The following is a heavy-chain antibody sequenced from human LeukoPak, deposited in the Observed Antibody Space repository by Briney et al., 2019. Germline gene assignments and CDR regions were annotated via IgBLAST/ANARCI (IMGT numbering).Heavy chain of an antibody. D-gene: IGHD6-13*01. Sequence: GGSLRLSCAASGFTFSSFSMTWVRQAPGKGLEWISYIHSTSSPIYYADSVKGRFTVSRDNAKNSLYPQMNSLTAEDTAVYYCGRGGSTGSWFNYWGQGTLVTVSS. CDR3: GRGGSTGSWFNY. V-gene: IGHV3-48*01. CDR1: GFTFSSFS. J-gene: IGHJ4*02. CDR2: IHSTSSPI.